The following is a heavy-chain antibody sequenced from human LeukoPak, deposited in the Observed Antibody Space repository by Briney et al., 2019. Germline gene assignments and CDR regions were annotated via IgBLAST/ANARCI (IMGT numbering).Heavy chain of an antibody. CDR1: GGTFSSYT. CDR3: ARVPGPYDSSGYLNAFDI. J-gene: IGHJ3*02. D-gene: IGHD3-22*01. Sequence: GASVKVSCKASGGTFSSYTISWLRQAPGQGLEWMGGIIPILGTTRYTQTFQGRVTITADESTSTAYMDLSSLRSEDTAVYYCARVPGPYDSSGYLNAFDIWGQGTMVTVS. V-gene: IGHV1-69*13. CDR2: IIPILGTT.